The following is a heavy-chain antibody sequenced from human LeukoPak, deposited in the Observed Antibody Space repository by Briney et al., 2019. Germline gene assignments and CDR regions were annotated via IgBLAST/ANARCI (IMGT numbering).Heavy chain of an antibody. V-gene: IGHV1-46*01. CDR3: ARASPVNYYGSGNLNWFDP. J-gene: IGHJ5*02. D-gene: IGHD3-10*01. CDR1: GYTFTSYY. CDR2: INPSGGST. Sequence: ASVKVSCKASGYTFTSYYMHWVRQAPGQGLEWMGIINPSGGSTSYAQKFQGRVTMTRDTSTSTVYMELSSLRSEDTAVYYCARASPVNYYGSGNLNWFDPWGQGTLVTVSS.